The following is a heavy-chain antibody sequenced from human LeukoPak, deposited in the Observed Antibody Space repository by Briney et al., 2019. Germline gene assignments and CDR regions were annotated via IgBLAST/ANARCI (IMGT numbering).Heavy chain of an antibody. V-gene: IGHV3-23*01. CDR3: AKDRSWGYSGYDESGADY. D-gene: IGHD5-12*01. Sequence: PGGSLRLSCAASGFTFSSYAMSWVRQAPGKGLEWVSATSGSGGSTYYADSVKGRFTISRDNSKNTLYLQMNSLRAEDTAVYYCAKDRSWGYSGYDESGADYWGQGTLVTVSS. CDR1: GFTFSSYA. CDR2: TSGSGGST. J-gene: IGHJ4*02.